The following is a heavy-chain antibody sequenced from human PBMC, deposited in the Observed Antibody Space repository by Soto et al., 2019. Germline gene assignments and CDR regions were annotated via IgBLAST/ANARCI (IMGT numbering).Heavy chain of an antibody. D-gene: IGHD2-15*01. CDR3: ARRPHCSGGICYYGLDN. Sequence: VQLVQSGAEVKKPGASVKVSCQASGYTFTNSDINWVRQAPGQGLEWMGWMNPDSGHAAYAQKFQGRVTLTTSTSTSTVYMEMRSLGSEDTAVYYCARRPHCSGGICYYGLDNWGQCTLVTVSS. CDR1: GYTFTNSD. CDR2: MNPDSGHA. J-gene: IGHJ1*01. V-gene: IGHV1-8*01.